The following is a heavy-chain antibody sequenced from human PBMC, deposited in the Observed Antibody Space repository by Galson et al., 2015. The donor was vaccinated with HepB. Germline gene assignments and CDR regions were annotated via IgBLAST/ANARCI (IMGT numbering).Heavy chain of an antibody. V-gene: IGHV3-30*02. CDR1: GFTFSSYG. CDR3: ARDPLTMIVPAGAFDI. Sequence: SLRLSCAASGFTFSSYGMHWVRQAPGKGLEWVAFIRYDGSNKYYADSVKGRFTISRDNSKNTLYLQMNSLRAEDTAVYYCARDPLTMIVPAGAFDIWGQGTMVTASS. CDR2: IRYDGSNK. J-gene: IGHJ3*02. D-gene: IGHD3-22*01.